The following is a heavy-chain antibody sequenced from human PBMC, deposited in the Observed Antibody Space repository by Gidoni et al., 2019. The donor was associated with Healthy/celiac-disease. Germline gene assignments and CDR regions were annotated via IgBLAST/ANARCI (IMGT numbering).Heavy chain of an antibody. V-gene: IGHV5-51*01. CDR2: IYPGDPDT. CDR1: GSSFTSYW. J-gene: IGHJ4*02. Sequence: EVQLVQSGAEVKKPGESLKISCQGSGSSFTSYWLGWVRQMPGKGLVWMVTIYPGDPDTRYSPSFQGQVTISADKSISTAYLQGSSLKASDTAMYYCARLGRKDTSIRFDYWGQVTLVTVSS. D-gene: IGHD3-16*01. CDR3: ARLGRKDTSIRFDY.